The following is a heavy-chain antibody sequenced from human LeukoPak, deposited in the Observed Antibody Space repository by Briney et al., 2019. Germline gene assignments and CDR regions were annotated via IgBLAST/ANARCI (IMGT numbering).Heavy chain of an antibody. Sequence: ASVKVSCKASGYTFTSYGISWVRQAPGQGLEWMGWISAYSGNTNYAQKLQGRVTMTTDTSTSTAYMELRSLRSDDTAVYYCARDHLSVDYGGNSAPRNWGQGTLVTVSS. CDR3: ARDHLSVDYGGNSAPRN. CDR2: ISAYSGNT. CDR1: GYTFTSYG. D-gene: IGHD4-23*01. V-gene: IGHV1-18*01. J-gene: IGHJ4*02.